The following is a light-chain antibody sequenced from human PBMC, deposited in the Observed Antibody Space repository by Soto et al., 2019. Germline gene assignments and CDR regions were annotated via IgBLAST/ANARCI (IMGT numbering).Light chain of an antibody. CDR3: QQCSSYPWT. CDR1: QSVSSW. CDR2: DAS. J-gene: IGKJ1*01. Sequence: DIQMTQSPSSLSASVGDTVTINCRANQSVSSWLAWYQQKPGQTPKLLIYDASTLETGVPSRFAGSEAETEFTLTISGLQPDDFATYYGQQCSSYPWTFGQGTRVEIK. V-gene: IGKV1-5*01.